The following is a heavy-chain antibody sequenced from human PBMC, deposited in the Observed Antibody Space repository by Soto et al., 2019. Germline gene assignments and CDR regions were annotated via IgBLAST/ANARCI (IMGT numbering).Heavy chain of an antibody. Sequence: QVQLVESGGGVVQPGRSLRLSCAVSGFTFSDYGMHWVRQAPGKGLEWVAVMSYAGTYKYYADSVKGRFTISRDLSGNTLFLQMNSLRLDDTAVYFCAKEMYPRAVLDSSSPWGDYWGQGTLVTVSS. D-gene: IGHD6-6*01. V-gene: IGHV3-30*18. CDR1: GFTFSDYG. CDR3: AKEMYPRAVLDSSSPWGDY. CDR2: MSYAGTYK. J-gene: IGHJ4*02.